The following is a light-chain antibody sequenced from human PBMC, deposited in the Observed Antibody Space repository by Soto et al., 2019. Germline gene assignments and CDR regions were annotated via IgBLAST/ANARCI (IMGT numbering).Light chain of an antibody. CDR2: DAA. Sequence: DIQLTQSPPSLSASIGDRVTITCQATQDISIFLNWYQQKPGKAPEXLIYDAAILETGVPSRFSGSGSGTDFTFTISGLKPEDLETYYCQQFHDLPITFGQGTRLEIK. CDR3: QQFHDLPIT. J-gene: IGKJ5*01. V-gene: IGKV1-33*01. CDR1: QDISIF.